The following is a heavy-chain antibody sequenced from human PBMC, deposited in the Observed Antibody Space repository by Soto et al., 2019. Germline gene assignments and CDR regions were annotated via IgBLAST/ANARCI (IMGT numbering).Heavy chain of an antibody. CDR3: AITAGYCSGGSCYFWLDP. V-gene: IGHV1-3*01. J-gene: IGHJ5*02. CDR1: GYTFTSYS. Sequence: DSVKGSCKASGYTFTSYSMHWVRQAPGQRLEWMGWINAGNGNTKYSQKFQGRVTITRDTSASTAYMELSSLRSEDTAVYYCAITAGYCSGGSCYFWLDPWGQGTLVTVSS. D-gene: IGHD2-15*01. CDR2: INAGNGNT.